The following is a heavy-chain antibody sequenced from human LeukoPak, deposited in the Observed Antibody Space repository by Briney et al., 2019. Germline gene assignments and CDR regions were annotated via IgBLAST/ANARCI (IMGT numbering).Heavy chain of an antibody. V-gene: IGHV4-30-4*01. CDR1: GGSISSGDYY. Sequence: SETLSLTCTVSGGSISSGDYYWSWIRQPPGKGLEWIGYIYYSGSTYYNPSLKSRVTISVDTSKNQFSLKLSSMTAADTAVYYCARALDYYDSSGERAYYFDYWGQGTLVTVSS. J-gene: IGHJ4*02. CDR2: IYYSGST. D-gene: IGHD3-22*01. CDR3: ARALDYYDSSGERAYYFDY.